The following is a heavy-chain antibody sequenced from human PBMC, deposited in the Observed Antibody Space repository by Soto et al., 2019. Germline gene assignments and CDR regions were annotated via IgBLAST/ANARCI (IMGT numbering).Heavy chain of an antibody. CDR2: TRNKASSYTT. V-gene: IGHV3-72*01. CDR3: AREGSSCGSDYEY. D-gene: IGHD2-21*01. CDR1: GFSFSDYY. J-gene: IGHJ4*02. Sequence: EVQLVESGGGLVQPGGSLRLSCAASGFSFSDYYINWVRQAPGKGLEWVGRTRNKASSYTTAYAAVVKGRFTISRDESKILIYRQMNSLKTEDAAVYDCAREGSSCGSDYEYWGQGTLVTVSS.